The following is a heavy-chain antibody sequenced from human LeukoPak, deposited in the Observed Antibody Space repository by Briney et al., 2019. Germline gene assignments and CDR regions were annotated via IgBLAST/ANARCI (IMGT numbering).Heavy chain of an antibody. CDR1: GFTFSSYG. V-gene: IGHV3-33*01. CDR3: ARDGYDSSGTYYSYYGMDV. CDR2: IWYDGSNK. J-gene: IGHJ6*02. Sequence: GRSLRLSCAASGFTFSSYGMHWVRQAPGKGLEWVAVIWYDGSNKYYADSVKGRFTISRDNSKNTLYLQMNSLRAEDTAVYYCARDGYDSSGTYYSYYGMDVWGQGTTVTVSS. D-gene: IGHD3-22*01.